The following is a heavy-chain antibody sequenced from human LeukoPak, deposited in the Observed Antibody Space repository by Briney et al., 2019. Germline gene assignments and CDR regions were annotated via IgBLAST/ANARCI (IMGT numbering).Heavy chain of an antibody. CDR3: ARGFRGFSYGHFDY. V-gene: IGHV3-48*01. Sequence: GGSLRLSCAVSGFTFSSYSMNWVRQAPGQGLEWVSYISGGSSTIFYTDSVKGRFTISRDNAKSSLYLQMNSLRAEDTAVYYCARGFRGFSYGHFDYWGQGTLVTVSS. D-gene: IGHD5-18*01. CDR2: ISGGSSTI. J-gene: IGHJ4*02. CDR1: GFTFSSYS.